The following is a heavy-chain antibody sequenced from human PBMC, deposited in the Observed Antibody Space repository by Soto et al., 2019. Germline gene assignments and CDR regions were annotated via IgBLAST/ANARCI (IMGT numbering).Heavy chain of an antibody. V-gene: IGHV3-48*01. CDR2: ISSSSSNTI. Sequence: GGSLRLSCAASGFTFRNYGMNWVRQAPGKGLEWVSYISSSSSNTINYADSVKGRFTISRDNAKSTLYLQMDSLRAEDTAVYYCAKDPNGDYVGGFDFRGQGTMVTVSS. CDR3: AKDPNGDYVGGFDF. D-gene: IGHD4-17*01. J-gene: IGHJ3*01. CDR1: GFTFRNYG.